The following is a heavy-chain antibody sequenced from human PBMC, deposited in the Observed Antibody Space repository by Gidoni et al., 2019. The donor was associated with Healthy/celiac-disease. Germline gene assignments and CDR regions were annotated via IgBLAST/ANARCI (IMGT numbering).Heavy chain of an antibody. J-gene: IGHJ4*02. CDR1: GGSFSGYY. D-gene: IGHD3-22*01. Sequence: QVQLQQWGAGLLKPSETLSLTCAVYGGSFSGYYWSWIRQPPGKGREWIGEINHSGSTNYNPSLKSRVTISVDTSKNQFSLKLSSVTAADTAVYYCARVTGGGYLLPVGYFDYWGQGTLVTVSS. V-gene: IGHV4-34*01. CDR3: ARVTGGGYLLPVGYFDY. CDR2: INHSGST.